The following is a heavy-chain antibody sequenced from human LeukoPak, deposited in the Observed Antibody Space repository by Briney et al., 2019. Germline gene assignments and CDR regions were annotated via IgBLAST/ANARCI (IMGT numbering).Heavy chain of an antibody. J-gene: IGHJ4*02. CDR3: ARDQNWSPDW. CDR1: GFTFNNYA. CDR2: INSRGNTK. Sequence: GGSLRLSCAASGFTFNNYAMTWVRQAAGKGLEWVSYINSRGNTKHYSDSVRGRFTVSRDNAKNSLYLQMNSLRAEDTAMYYCARDQNWSPDWWGQGTLVTASS. D-gene: IGHD1-1*01. V-gene: IGHV3-48*04.